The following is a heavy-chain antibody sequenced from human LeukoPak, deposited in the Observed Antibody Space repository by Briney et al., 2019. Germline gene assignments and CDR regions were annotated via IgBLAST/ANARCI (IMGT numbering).Heavy chain of an antibody. V-gene: IGHV3-30*14. CDR1: GFTFSSYA. CDR3: ARGYCSGGTCFYYNGMDV. Sequence: GGSLRLSCAASGFTFSSYAMHWVRQAPGKGLEWVAVISYDGSNKYYADSVKGRFTISRDNSKNTVYLQMNSLRAEDAAVYYCARGYCSGGTCFYYNGMDVWGQGTTVTVSS. J-gene: IGHJ6*02. CDR2: ISYDGSNK. D-gene: IGHD2-15*01.